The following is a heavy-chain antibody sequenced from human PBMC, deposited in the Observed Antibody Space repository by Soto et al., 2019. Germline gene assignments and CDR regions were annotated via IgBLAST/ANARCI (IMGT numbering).Heavy chain of an antibody. CDR3: ARDLEPTGYYYYGMDV. Sequence: GGSLRLSCAASGFTFSSYAMHWVRQAPGKGLEWVAVISYDGSNKYYADSVKGRFTISRDNSKNTLYLQMNSLRAEDTAVYYCARDLEPTGYYYYGMDVWGQGTTVTVSS. J-gene: IGHJ6*02. CDR2: ISYDGSNK. V-gene: IGHV3-30-3*01. CDR1: GFTFSSYA.